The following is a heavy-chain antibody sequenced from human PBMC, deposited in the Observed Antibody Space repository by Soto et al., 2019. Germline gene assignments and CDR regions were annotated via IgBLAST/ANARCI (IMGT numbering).Heavy chain of an antibody. Sequence: GGSLRLSCAASGFTFSNAWMSWVRQAPGKGLEWVGRIKSKTDGGTTDYAAPVKGRFTISRDDSKNTLYLQMNSLKTEDTAVYYCTTPPNCSGGSCYTPIGMDVWGKGTTVTVSS. V-gene: IGHV3-15*01. CDR3: TTPPNCSGGSCYTPIGMDV. CDR2: IKSKTDGGTT. J-gene: IGHJ6*04. CDR1: GFTFSNAW. D-gene: IGHD2-15*01.